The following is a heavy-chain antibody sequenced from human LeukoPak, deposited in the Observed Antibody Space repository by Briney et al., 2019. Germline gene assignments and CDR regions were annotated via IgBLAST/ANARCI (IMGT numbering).Heavy chain of an antibody. Sequence: GASVKVSCKASGYTFTGYYMHWVRQAPGQGLEWMAWINPSSGGTYYAQNFHDRITMTRDTSISTAYMELSRLRSDDTAIYYCARANALYCSSTSCLFDYWGQGTLVTVSS. CDR1: GYTFTGYY. V-gene: IGHV1-2*02. CDR3: ARANALYCSSTSCLFDY. J-gene: IGHJ4*02. CDR2: INPSSGGT. D-gene: IGHD2-2*01.